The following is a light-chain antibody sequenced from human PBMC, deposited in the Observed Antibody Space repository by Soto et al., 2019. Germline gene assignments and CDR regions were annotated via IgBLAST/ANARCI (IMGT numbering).Light chain of an antibody. J-gene: IGKJ5*01. CDR3: QQYNNWPPIT. Sequence: EVVLTQSPGTLSLSPGERATLSCRASQSISSYLAWYQKKPGQAPRLFIYGASTRATGIPARFSGSGSGTEFTLTISSLQSEDFAIYYCQQYNNWPPITFGQGTRLEI. CDR1: QSISSY. V-gene: IGKV3-15*01. CDR2: GAS.